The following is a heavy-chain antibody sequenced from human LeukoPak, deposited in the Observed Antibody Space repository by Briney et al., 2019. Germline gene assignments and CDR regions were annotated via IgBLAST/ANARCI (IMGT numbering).Heavy chain of an antibody. V-gene: IGHV3-30*18. CDR3: AKDLTLVYYGSGSFDY. D-gene: IGHD3-10*01. CDR2: ISYDGSNK. Sequence: PGRSLSLFCAATGTTLSSYAMQCARQAPGKGLEWVAVISYDGSNKYYADSVKGRFTISRDNSKNTLYLQMNSLRAEDTAVYYCAKDLTLVYYGSGSFDYWGQGTLVTVSS. CDR1: GTTLSSYA. J-gene: IGHJ4*02.